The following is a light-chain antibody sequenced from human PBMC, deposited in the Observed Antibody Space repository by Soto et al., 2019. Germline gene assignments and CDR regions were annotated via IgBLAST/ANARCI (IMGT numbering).Light chain of an antibody. V-gene: IGLV2-8*01. CDR1: SSDVGGYNY. CDR3: SSYVGTNSYV. Sequence: QPELAQHASASGSPGHSVTISCTGTSSDVGGYNYVSWYQHHPGKAPKLIIYEVYKRPSGVPDRFSGSKSGNTAALTVSGLQAEDEADYYCSSYVGTNSYVFGTGTKVTVL. CDR2: EVY. J-gene: IGLJ1*01.